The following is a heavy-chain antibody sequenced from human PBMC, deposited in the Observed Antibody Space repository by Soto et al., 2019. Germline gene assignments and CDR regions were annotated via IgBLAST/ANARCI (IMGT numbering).Heavy chain of an antibody. J-gene: IGHJ4*02. CDR2: ISPSSTYI. D-gene: IGHD2-15*01. Sequence: PGGSLRLSCAASGLNFEKCSMNWVRQPPGKGPEWLASISPSSTYIRYADSVKGRFTISRDNARNSLSLQMMNLRADDTAIYYCATDTGDIEVVQDTTWGQGSLSTVSS. CDR3: ATDTGDIEVVQDTT. V-gene: IGHV3-21*04. CDR1: GLNFEKCS.